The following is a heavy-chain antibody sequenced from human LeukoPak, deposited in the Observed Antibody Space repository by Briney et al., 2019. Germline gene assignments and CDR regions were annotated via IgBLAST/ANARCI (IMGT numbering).Heavy chain of an antibody. CDR1: GGSISSYY. CDR3: ARGEGYSSGWYLYYFDY. Sequence: SETLSLTCTVSGGSISSYYWSWIRQPPGKGLEWIGYIYYSGSPNYNPSLKSRVAISVDTSKNQFSLKLSSVTAADTAVYYCARGEGYSSGWYLYYFDYWGQGTLVTVSS. CDR2: IYYSGSP. D-gene: IGHD6-19*01. V-gene: IGHV4-59*01. J-gene: IGHJ4*02.